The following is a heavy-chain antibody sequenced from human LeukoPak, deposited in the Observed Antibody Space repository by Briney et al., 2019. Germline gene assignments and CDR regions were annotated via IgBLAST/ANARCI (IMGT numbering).Heavy chain of an antibody. J-gene: IGHJ4*02. CDR3: TTDPPGADPDDY. CDR1: GFTFSNAW. CDR2: IKSKTDGGTT. V-gene: IGHV3-15*01. D-gene: IGHD4-17*01. Sequence: GGSLRLSCAASGFTFSNAWMSWVRQAPGKGLEWVGRIKSKTDGGTTDYAAPVKGRFTISRDDSKNTLYLQMNSLKTEDTAVYYCTTDPPGADPDDYWGQGTLVTVSS.